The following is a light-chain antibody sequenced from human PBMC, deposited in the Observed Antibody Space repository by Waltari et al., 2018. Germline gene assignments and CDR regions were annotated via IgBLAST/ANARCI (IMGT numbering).Light chain of an antibody. CDR1: QSVSSN. CDR3: QQYNNWPQT. V-gene: IGKV3-15*01. J-gene: IGKJ1*01. CDR2: GAS. Sequence: EIVMTQSPATLSVSPGERATLSCRARQSVSSNLAWYQQKPGQAPRLLIYGASTRATGIPARFSGSGSGTEFTLTISSLQSEDFAVYYCQQYNNWPQTFGQGTKVEIK.